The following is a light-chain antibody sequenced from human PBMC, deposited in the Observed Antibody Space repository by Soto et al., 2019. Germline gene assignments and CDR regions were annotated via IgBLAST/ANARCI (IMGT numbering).Light chain of an antibody. V-gene: IGLV1-40*01. CDR2: ANS. CDR1: SSNIGAGYD. J-gene: IGLJ1*01. Sequence: QSVLTQPPSVSGAPGQRVTISCTGSSSNIGAGYDVHWYQQLPGTAPKLPIYANSNRPSGVPDRFSGSKSGTSASLAITGLQAEDEADYYCQSYDSSLSGHVFGTGTKVTVL. CDR3: QSYDSSLSGHV.